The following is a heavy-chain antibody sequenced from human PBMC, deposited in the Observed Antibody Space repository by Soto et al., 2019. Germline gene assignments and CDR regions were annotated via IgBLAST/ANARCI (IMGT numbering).Heavy chain of an antibody. J-gene: IGHJ4*02. Sequence: ASVKVSCKASGYTFGSFAMHWLRQAPGQRLEWLGWINAGSGDTKYSEKFQGRITITRDASATTAYLELNSLRVDDTALYFCAKGDSDYYFDSLGQGTLVTVSS. CDR3: AKGDSDYYFDS. D-gene: IGHD4-4*01. V-gene: IGHV1-3*01. CDR1: GYTFGSFA. CDR2: INAGSGDT.